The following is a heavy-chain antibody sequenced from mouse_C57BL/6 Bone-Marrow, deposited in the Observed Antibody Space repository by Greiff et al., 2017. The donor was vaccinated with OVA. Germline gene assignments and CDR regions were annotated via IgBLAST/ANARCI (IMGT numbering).Heavy chain of an antibody. J-gene: IGHJ3*01. V-gene: IGHV2-9*01. CDR3: AKHSYDGYSWFAY. CDR1: GFSLTSYG. Sequence: VKLMESGPGLVAPSQSLSITCTVSGFSLTSYGVDWVRQPPVQGLEWLGVIWGGGSTNYNSALMSSLSIRKDNSKSQVFLKMNSLQTDDTVMYYCAKHSYDGYSWFAYWGQGTLVTVSA. CDR2: IWGGGST. D-gene: IGHD2-3*01.